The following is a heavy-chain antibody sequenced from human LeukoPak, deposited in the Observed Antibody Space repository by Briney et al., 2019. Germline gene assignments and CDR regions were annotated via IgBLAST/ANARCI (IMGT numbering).Heavy chain of an antibody. CDR3: ARQGSAAGTHYYYYYYMDV. Sequence: PSETLSLTCADYGGSFSGYYWSWIRQPPGKGLEWIGEINHSGSTNYNPSLKSRVTISVDTSKNQFSLKLSSVTAADTAVYYCARQGSAAGTHYYYYYYMDVWGKGTTVTVSS. D-gene: IGHD6-13*01. J-gene: IGHJ6*03. CDR2: INHSGST. CDR1: GGSFSGYY. V-gene: IGHV4-34*01.